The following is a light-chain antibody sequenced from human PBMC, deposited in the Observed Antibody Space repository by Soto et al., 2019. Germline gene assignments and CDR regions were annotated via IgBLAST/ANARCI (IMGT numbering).Light chain of an antibody. CDR1: QTVLFASNNKNY. CDR2: WAS. Sequence: DILLTQSPDSLAASLGERATINCKSSQTVLFASNNKNYLAWYQQKPGQAPKLLIYWASARESGVPDRFSGSGSETDFNFTITSLQAEDVAVYYCQQYYTIPITFGGGTKVDIK. V-gene: IGKV4-1*01. CDR3: QQYYTIPIT. J-gene: IGKJ4*01.